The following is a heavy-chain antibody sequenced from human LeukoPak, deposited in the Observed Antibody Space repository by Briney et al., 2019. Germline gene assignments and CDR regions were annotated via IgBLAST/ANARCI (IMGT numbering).Heavy chain of an antibody. CDR3: ARGRSDYYRDS. D-gene: IGHD3-22*01. J-gene: IGHJ4*02. CDR1: GYTFSGYY. Sequence: GASVKVSCTASGYTFSGYYMDWVPPAPGQGLEWMEWSNPNSGGTNYAQKFQGRGTMTRDTSISTAYMELSRLRSDDTAVYYCARGRSDYYRDSWGQGTLVTVSS. V-gene: IGHV1-2*02. CDR2: SNPNSGGT.